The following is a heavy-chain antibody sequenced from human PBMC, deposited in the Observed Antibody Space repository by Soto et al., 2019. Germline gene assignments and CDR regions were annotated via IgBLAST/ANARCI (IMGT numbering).Heavy chain of an antibody. CDR2: IIPILGIA. Sequence: ASVKVSCKASGGTFSSYAISWVRQAPGQGLEWMGGIIPILGIANYAQKFQGRVTITADKSTSTAYMELSSLRSEDTAVYYCANLVVVADTYYYYYGMDVWGQGTTVTVSS. CDR3: ANLVVVADTYYYYYGMDV. D-gene: IGHD2-15*01. J-gene: IGHJ6*02. CDR1: GGTFSSYA. V-gene: IGHV1-69*10.